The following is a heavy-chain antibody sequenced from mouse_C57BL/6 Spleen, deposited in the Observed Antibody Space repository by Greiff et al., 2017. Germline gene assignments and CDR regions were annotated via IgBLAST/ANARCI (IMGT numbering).Heavy chain of an antibody. CDR3: ARYGSNYEGYYYAMDD. D-gene: IGHD1-1*01. V-gene: IGHV1-81*01. Sequence: QVQLQQSGAELARPGASVKLSCKASGYTFTSYGISWVKQRTGQGLEWIGEIYPRSGNPYYNEKFKGKATLTADKSSSTAYMELRSLTSEDSAVYFCARYGSNYEGYYYAMDDWGQGTSVTVSS. CDR1: GYTFTSYG. CDR2: IYPRSGNP. J-gene: IGHJ4*01.